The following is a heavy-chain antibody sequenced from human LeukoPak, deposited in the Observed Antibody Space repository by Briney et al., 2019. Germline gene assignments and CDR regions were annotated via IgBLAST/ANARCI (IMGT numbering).Heavy chain of an antibody. J-gene: IGHJ4*02. CDR1: GFRFSSYA. CDR3: TRETSSRYFDY. CDR2: ISGSGVST. V-gene: IGHV3-23*01. Sequence: PGGSLRLSCAASGFRFSSYAMSWVRQAPGKGLEWVSAISGSGVSTYYADSVKGRFTVSRDNSKNTLYLQMSSLRSEDTAVYYCTRETSSRYFDYWGQGTLVTVSS.